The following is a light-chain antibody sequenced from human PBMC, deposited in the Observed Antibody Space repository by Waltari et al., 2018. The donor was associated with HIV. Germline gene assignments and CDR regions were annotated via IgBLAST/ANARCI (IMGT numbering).Light chain of an antibody. Sequence: SYELTQAPSVSVSPGQTAKITCSGDALSKHYVYWYQQKPGQAPLMMIFKDSVVPSDIPARFSASSSGSTSILTISGVQAEDEADYYCQSGHNSDSIFGGGTKLTVL. CDR3: QSGHNSDSI. J-gene: IGLJ2*01. CDR1: ALSKHY. V-gene: IGLV3-25*03. CDR2: KDS.